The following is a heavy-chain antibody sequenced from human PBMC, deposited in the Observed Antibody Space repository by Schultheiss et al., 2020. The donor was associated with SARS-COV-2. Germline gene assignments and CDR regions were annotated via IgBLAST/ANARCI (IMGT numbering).Heavy chain of an antibody. CDR3: AREELLWFGESPYYYYGMDV. V-gene: IGHV3-30*03. Sequence: GGSLRLSCATSGFTFRTYGMYWVRQAPGKGLEWVAIISYDGSNKYYADSVKGRCTISRDNSKNTLYLQMDSLRAEDTAVYYCAREELLWFGESPYYYYGMDVWGQGTTVTVSS. CDR1: GFTFRTYG. D-gene: IGHD3-10*01. CDR2: ISYDGSNK. J-gene: IGHJ6*02.